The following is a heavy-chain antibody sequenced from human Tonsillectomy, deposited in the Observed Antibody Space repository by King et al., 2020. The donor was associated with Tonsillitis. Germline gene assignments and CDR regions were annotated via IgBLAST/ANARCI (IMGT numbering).Heavy chain of an antibody. J-gene: IGHJ6*02. D-gene: IGHD4-17*01. V-gene: IGHV3-33*05. CDR2: ISYDGSNE. CDR1: GFTFRSYG. Sequence: QLVQSGGGVVQPGRSLRLSCAASGFTFRSYGMHWVRQAPGKGLEWVAVISYDGSNEYYADSVKGRFTISRNNSKNTLYLKMNSLIAEDTAVYYCARKDYGDYDYYYGMDVWGQGTTVTVSS. CDR3: ARKDYGDYDYYYGMDV.